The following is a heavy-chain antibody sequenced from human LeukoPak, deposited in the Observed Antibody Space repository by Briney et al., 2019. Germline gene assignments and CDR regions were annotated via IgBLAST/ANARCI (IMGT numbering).Heavy chain of an antibody. D-gene: IGHD3-3*01. CDR2: ISGSGGST. V-gene: IGHV3-23*01. Sequence: GGSLRLSGTASGFTFSSYAMSWVRQAPGKGLEWVSAISGSGGSTYYADSVKGRFTISRDNSKNSLYLQMNSLRTEDTALYYCAKDFYDFWSGYHFYFDYWGQGTLVTVSS. J-gene: IGHJ4*02. CDR1: GFTFSSYA. CDR3: AKDFYDFWSGYHFYFDY.